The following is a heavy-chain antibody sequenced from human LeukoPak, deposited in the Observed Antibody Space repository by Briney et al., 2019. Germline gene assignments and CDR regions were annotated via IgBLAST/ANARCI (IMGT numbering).Heavy chain of an antibody. D-gene: IGHD1-26*01. Sequence: GGSLRLSCAASGFTFSSYAMSWVRQAPGKGLEWVSAITDSGGDTYHADSVKGRFTISRDNSKNTLYLQMNSLRAEDTAIYYCAKGSSPSRPYYFDYWGQGTLVTVSS. CDR1: GFTFSSYA. V-gene: IGHV3-23*01. J-gene: IGHJ4*02. CDR2: ITDSGGDT. CDR3: AKGSSPSRPYYFDY.